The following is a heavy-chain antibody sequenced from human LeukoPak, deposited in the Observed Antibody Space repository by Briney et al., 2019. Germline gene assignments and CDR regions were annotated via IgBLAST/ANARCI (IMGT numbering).Heavy chain of an antibody. CDR3: AKDPHSTRAYNWFDP. CDR1: GFTFSSYA. CDR2: ISGSGGST. J-gene: IGHJ5*02. V-gene: IGHV3-23*01. Sequence: GGSLRLSCAASGFTFSSYAMSWVRQAPGKGLEWVSAISGSGGSTYYADSVKGRFTISRDNSKNTLYLQMNSLRAEDTAVYYCAKDPHSTRAYNWFDPWGQGTLVTVSS. D-gene: IGHD2/OR15-2a*01.